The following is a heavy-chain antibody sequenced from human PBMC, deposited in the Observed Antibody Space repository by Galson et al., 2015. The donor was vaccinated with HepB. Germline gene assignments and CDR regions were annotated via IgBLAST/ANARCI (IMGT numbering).Heavy chain of an antibody. CDR1: GFTFSSYS. V-gene: IGHV3-21*01. Sequence: SLRLSCAASGFTFSSYSMNWVRQAPGTGLEWVSSISRTSDYIYSADSVKGRFTISRDNAKNSVYLQLNSLRAEDTAMYYCAREGDFYYYYMDVWGKGTTVTVSS. D-gene: IGHD3-16*01. CDR3: AREGDFYYYYMDV. J-gene: IGHJ6*03. CDR2: ISRTSDYI.